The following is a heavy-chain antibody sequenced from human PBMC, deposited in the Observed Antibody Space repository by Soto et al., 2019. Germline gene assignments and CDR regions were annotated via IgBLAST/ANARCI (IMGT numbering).Heavy chain of an antibody. CDR2: IAYDGRNK. V-gene: IGHV3-30-3*01. CDR1: GFTFSSFV. Sequence: QVPLVESGGGVVQPGRYLRLSCAASGFTFSSFVMHWVRQAPGKGLEWVAFIAYDGRNKHYADSVKGRFTVSRDNSNNPLYLQMTRLRVNDTAVYYCASPQGAHLNYFYGMEVRGPATTVSVSS. CDR3: ASPQGAHLNYFYGMEV. J-gene: IGHJ6*01.